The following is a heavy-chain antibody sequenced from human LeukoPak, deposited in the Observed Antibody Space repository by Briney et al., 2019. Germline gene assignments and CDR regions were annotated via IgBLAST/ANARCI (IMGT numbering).Heavy chain of an antibody. D-gene: IGHD7-27*01. CDR2: IYYSGST. V-gene: IGHV4-31*03. CDR1: GGSVSSGGYY. CDR3: ARRVTTGEFDY. Sequence: SETLSLTCTVSGGSVSSGGYYWSWIRQHPGKGLEWIGYIYYSGSTYYNPSLKSRVTISVDTSKNQFSLKLSSVTAADTAVYYCARRVTTGEFDYWGQGTLVTVSS. J-gene: IGHJ4*02.